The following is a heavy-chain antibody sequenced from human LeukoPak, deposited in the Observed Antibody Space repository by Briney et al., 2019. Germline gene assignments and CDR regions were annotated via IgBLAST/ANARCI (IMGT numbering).Heavy chain of an antibody. D-gene: IGHD5-24*01. CDR1: GFTFSSYA. V-gene: IGHV3-30*04. J-gene: IGHJ3*02. CDR2: ISYDGSNK. Sequence: GGSLRLSCAASGFTFSSYAMHWVRQAPGKGLEWVAVISYDGSNKYYADSVKGRFTISGDNSKNTLYLQMNSLRAEDTAVYYCARDRVGDGYMRAFDIWGQGTMVTVSS. CDR3: ARDRVGDGYMRAFDI.